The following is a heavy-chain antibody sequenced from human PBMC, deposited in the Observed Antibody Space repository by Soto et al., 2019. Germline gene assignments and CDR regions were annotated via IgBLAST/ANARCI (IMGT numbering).Heavy chain of an antibody. D-gene: IGHD4-17*01. J-gene: IGHJ5*02. CDR3: ANIVTTGS. CDR1: GFPFDDYG. Sequence: PGGSLRLSCAASGFPFDDYGMTWVRQAPGKGLEWVSTISESGGSTYYADSVKGRFTISRDNSKNTLYLQMNSLTAEDTALYYCANIVTTGSWGRGTLVIVSS. CDR2: ISESGGST. V-gene: IGHV3-23*01.